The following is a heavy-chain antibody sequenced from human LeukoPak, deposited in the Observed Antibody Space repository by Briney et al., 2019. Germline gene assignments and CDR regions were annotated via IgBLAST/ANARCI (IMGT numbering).Heavy chain of an antibody. CDR1: GFILSDHY. V-gene: IGHV3-72*01. Sequence: GGSLRLSCAASGFILSDHYVDWVRQAPGKGLEWVVRSRNKANSYSTEYAASVRGRFTVSRDLLKNSVHLQMNSLKTEDTAMYYCTRDESALWGQGTLVTVSS. CDR3: TRDESAL. J-gene: IGHJ4*02. CDR2: SRNKANSYST.